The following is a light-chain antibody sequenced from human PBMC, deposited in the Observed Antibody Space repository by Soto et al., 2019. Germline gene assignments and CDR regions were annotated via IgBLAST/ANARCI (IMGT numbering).Light chain of an antibody. V-gene: IGKV3-20*01. Sequence: EIVLTQSPGTVSLSPGERATLSCRASQSVRSSYLAWYQQKPGQAPRLLIYGASNRATGIPDTFSGSGSGTDFTLTISRLEPEDFAVYYCQQYVTSPWTFGQGTKVEIK. CDR2: GAS. CDR1: QSVRSSY. CDR3: QQYVTSPWT. J-gene: IGKJ1*01.